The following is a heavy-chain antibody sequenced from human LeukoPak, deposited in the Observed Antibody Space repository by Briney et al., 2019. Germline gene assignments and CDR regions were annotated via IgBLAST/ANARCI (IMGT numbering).Heavy chain of an antibody. V-gene: IGHV4-4*07. CDR3: ARRLRVGESSLDAFDI. Sequence: SETLSLTCTVSGGFISSYFWIWIRQPAGKGLEWIGRIYSSGSPNYNSSLKSRVTMSLDTSKNQFSLKLSSVTAADTAVYYCARRLRVGESSLDAFDIWGQGTMVTVSS. CDR1: GGFISSYF. D-gene: IGHD3-10*01. J-gene: IGHJ3*02. CDR2: IYSSGSP.